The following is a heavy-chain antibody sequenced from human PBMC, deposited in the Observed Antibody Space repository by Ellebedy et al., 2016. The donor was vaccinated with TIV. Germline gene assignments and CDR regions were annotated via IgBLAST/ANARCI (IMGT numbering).Heavy chain of an antibody. V-gene: IGHV3-48*04. J-gene: IGHJ4*02. Sequence: LSLTCAASGFTLSSYSMKWVRQAPGKGLEWVSYISISSSTIYYAESVKGRFTISRDNAKNSLYLQMNGLRAEDTAVYYCARHTDYALDYWGQGALVTVSS. CDR2: ISISSSTI. CDR3: ARHTDYALDY. D-gene: IGHD4-17*01. CDR1: GFTLSSYS.